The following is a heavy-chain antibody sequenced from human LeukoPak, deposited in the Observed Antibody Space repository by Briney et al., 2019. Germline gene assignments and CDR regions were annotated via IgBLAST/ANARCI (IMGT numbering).Heavy chain of an antibody. D-gene: IGHD2-2*01. Sequence: PSGTLSLTCAVSGGSISSSNWWSWVRQPPGKGLEWIGEIYHSGSTNYNPSLKSRVTISVDKSKNQFSLKLSSVTATDTAVYYCARGKIVVVPAAMLPGRWYFDYWGQGTLVTVSS. CDR3: ARGKIVVVPAAMLPGRWYFDY. J-gene: IGHJ4*02. V-gene: IGHV4-4*02. CDR2: IYHSGST. CDR1: GGSISSSNW.